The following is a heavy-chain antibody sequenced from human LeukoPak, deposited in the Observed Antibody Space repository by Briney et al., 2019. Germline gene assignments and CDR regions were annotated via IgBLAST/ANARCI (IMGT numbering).Heavy chain of an antibody. J-gene: IGHJ3*02. CDR2: IHYSGTT. CDR1: GDPISSYY. V-gene: IGHV4-59*08. D-gene: IGHD6-13*01. CDR3: VKAAPGPHDAFDI. Sequence: PSETLSLTCTVSGDPISSYYWSWIRQPPGKGLEWIANIHYSGTTNYNPSLKSRVTISIDTSKNQFSLRLSSVTATDTAVYYCVKAAPGPHDAFDIWGQGTMVTVSS.